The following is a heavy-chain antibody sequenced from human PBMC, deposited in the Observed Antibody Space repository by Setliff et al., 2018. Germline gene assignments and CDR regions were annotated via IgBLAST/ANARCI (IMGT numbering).Heavy chain of an antibody. CDR3: ARSYYYDSSAANWFDP. D-gene: IGHD3-22*01. CDR1: GYTFTGYY. J-gene: IGHJ5*02. Sequence: ASVKVSCKASGYTFTGYYTHWVRQAPGQELEWMGRINPNSGGTNYAQKFQGRVTMTRDTSISTAYMELSRLRSDDTAVYYCARSYYYDSSAANWFDPWGQGTPVTVSS. V-gene: IGHV1-2*06. CDR2: INPNSGGT.